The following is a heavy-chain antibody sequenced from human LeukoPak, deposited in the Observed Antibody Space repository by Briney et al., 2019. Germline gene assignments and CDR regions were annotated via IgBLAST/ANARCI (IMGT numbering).Heavy chain of an antibody. J-gene: IGHJ5*02. V-gene: IGHV4-31*11. CDR3: ARVRDGDYGYIGFDP. D-gene: IGHD4-17*01. CDR2: IYYSGRT. Sequence: SETLSLTCAVSGGSFSSGGYYWSWIRQHPGKGLEWIGYIYYSGRTYYNPSLKSRVTISVDTSKNQFSLKLSSVTAADTAVYHCARVRDGDYGYIGFDPWGQGTLVTVSS. CDR1: GGSFSSGGYY.